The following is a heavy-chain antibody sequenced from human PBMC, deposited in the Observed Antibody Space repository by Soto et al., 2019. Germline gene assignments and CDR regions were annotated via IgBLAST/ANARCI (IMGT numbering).Heavy chain of an antibody. CDR2: IYPGDSDT. V-gene: IGHV5-51*01. J-gene: IGHJ6*02. CDR1: RYSFTSYW. CDR3: PIHYNSRGYYYYYGMDV. Sequence: PGESLKISCKGSRYSFTSYWIGWVRQMPGKGLEWMGIIYPGDSDTRYSPSFQGQVTISADKSISTAYLQWSSLKASDTAMYYCPIHYNSRGYYYYYGMDVWHQGTTVTASS. D-gene: IGHD6-13*01.